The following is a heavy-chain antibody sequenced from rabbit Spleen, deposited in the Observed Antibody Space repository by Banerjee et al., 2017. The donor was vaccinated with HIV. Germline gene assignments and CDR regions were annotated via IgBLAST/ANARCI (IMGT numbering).Heavy chain of an antibody. CDR1: GVSFSDKDV. CDR3: ARGSAAMTMVITGFYFNL. V-gene: IGHV1S45*01. CDR2: IKTGSGST. D-gene: IGHD2-1*01. Sequence: EQLEESGGGLVKPEGSLTLTCKASGVSFSDKDVMCWVRQAPGKGLEWIACIKTGSGSTAYASWAKGRFTISKTSSTTVTLQLTSLTAADTATYFCARGSAAMTMVITGFYFNLWGPGTLVTVS. J-gene: IGHJ4*01.